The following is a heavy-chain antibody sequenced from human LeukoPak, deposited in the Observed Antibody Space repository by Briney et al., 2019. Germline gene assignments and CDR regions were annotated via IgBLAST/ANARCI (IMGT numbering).Heavy chain of an antibody. D-gene: IGHD5-24*01. V-gene: IGHV4-39*01. CDR3: ARTENYIPEDWLDP. CDR1: GGSISSSSYC. J-gene: IGHJ5*02. Sequence: SETLSLTCTVSGGSISSSSYCWGWIRQPPGKGLEWIGSICYSGSTFYNPSLKSRVTLSVDTSNNQFSLKLSSVTAADTAVYYCARTENYIPEDWLDPWGQGTLVTVSS. CDR2: ICYSGST.